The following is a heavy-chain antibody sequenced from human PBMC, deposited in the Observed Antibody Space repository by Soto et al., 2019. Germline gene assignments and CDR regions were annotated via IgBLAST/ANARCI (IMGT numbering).Heavy chain of an antibody. CDR1: GGSISSSSYY. Sequence: NPSETLSLTCTVSGGSISSSSYYWGWIRQPPGKGLEWIGSIYYSGSTYYNPSLKSRVTISVDTSKNQFSLKLSSVTAADTAVYYCARRPYGSGSNYYGMDVWGQGTTVTVSS. V-gene: IGHV4-39*01. CDR2: IYYSGST. D-gene: IGHD3-10*01. CDR3: ARRPYGSGSNYYGMDV. J-gene: IGHJ6*02.